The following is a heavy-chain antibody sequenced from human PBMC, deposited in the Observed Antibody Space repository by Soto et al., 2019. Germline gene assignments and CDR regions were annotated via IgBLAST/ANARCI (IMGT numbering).Heavy chain of an antibody. J-gene: IGHJ4*02. Sequence: QVHLVQSGAEVKKPGASVKVSCKGSGYDFTTYGITWVRQAPGQGLEWMAWISAHNGNTDYAQKPRGRVTVTRDTPTRTGYRGVGSLRCDDTPVYYCARGGSGDYWGQGARVPAPS. CDR1: GYDFTTYG. V-gene: IGHV1-18*01. CDR2: ISAHNGNT. D-gene: IGHD3-10*01. CDR3: ARGGSGDY.